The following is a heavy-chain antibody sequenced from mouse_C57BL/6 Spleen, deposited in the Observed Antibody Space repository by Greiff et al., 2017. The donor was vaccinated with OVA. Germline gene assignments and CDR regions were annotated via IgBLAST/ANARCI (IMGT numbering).Heavy chain of an antibody. V-gene: IGHV1-53*01. D-gene: IGHD2-4*01. Sequence: QVQLQQSGPELVKPGASVKLSCKASGYTFTSYWMHWVKQRPGQGLEWIGNINPSNGGTNYNEKFKSKATLTVDKSSSTAYMQLSSLTSEDSAVYYCARCDDYDEGLDYWGKGTTLTVSS. CDR3: ARCDDYDEGLDY. CDR1: GYTFTSYW. CDR2: INPSNGGT. J-gene: IGHJ2*01.